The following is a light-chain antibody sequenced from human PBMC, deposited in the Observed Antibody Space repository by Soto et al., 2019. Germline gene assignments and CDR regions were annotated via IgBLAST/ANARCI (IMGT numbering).Light chain of an antibody. CDR2: AVS. CDR3: QQYNKWPLT. Sequence: EIMMTQSPGTLSASPGERATLSCRASQSVSSNLAWYQQKPGQAPRILSYAVSTRATGIPSSFSGSGSGTEFTLTISSLQSEDFAVYYCQQYNKWPLTFGQGTKAEIK. V-gene: IGKV3-15*01. CDR1: QSVSSN. J-gene: IGKJ1*01.